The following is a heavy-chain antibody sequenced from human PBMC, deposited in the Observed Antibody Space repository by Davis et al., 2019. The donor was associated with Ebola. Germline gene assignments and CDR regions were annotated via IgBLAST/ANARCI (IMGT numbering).Heavy chain of an antibody. CDR3: ARDDGYSYGYIDY. Sequence: GESLKISCAASGFTFSSYAMHWVRQAPGKGLEWVAVISYDGSNKYYADSVKGRFTISRDNPKNTLYLQMNSLRAEDTAVYYCARDDGYSYGYIDYWGQGTLVTVSS. V-gene: IGHV3-30*04. J-gene: IGHJ4*02. D-gene: IGHD5-18*01. CDR2: ISYDGSNK. CDR1: GFTFSSYA.